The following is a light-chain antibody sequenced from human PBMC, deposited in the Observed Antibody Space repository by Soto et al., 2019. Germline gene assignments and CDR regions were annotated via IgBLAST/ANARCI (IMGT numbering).Light chain of an antibody. CDR3: ATWDDSLNGLL. J-gene: IGLJ2*01. V-gene: IGLV1-44*01. CDR1: SSNIGSNT. Sequence: QSVLTQPPSASGTPGQRVTISCSGSSSNIGSNTANWYQQLPGTAPKLLIYSSNQRPSGVPDRFSGSKSGTSASLAISGLQSEDEADYYCATWDDSLNGLLFGGGTKLTVL. CDR2: SSN.